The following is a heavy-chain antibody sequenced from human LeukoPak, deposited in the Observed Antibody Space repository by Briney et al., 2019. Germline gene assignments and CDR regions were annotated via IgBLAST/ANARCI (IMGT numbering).Heavy chain of an antibody. Sequence: SETLSLTCAVYGGSFSGYYWSWIRQPPGKGLEWIGYIYYSGSTNYNPSLKSRVTISVDTSKNQFSLKLSSVTAADTAVYYCARRVNYDFWSGYPPRGGPAFDPWGQGTLVTVSS. J-gene: IGHJ5*02. CDR2: IYYSGST. V-gene: IGHV4-59*08. D-gene: IGHD3-3*01. CDR3: ARRVNYDFWSGYPPRGGPAFDP. CDR1: GGSFSGYY.